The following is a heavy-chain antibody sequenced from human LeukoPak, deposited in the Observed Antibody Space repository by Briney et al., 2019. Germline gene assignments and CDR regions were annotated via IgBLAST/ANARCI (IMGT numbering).Heavy chain of an antibody. CDR3: ARAVGGSYYYWYFDL. V-gene: IGHV4-34*01. J-gene: IGHJ2*01. CDR1: GGSFSGHY. CDR2: INHSGST. Sequence: SETLSLTCAVYGGSFSGHYWSWIRQPPGKGLEWIGEINHSGSTNYNPSLKSRVTISVDTSKNQFSLKLSSVTAADTAVYYCARAVGGSYYYWYFDLWGRGTLVTVSS. D-gene: IGHD1-26*01.